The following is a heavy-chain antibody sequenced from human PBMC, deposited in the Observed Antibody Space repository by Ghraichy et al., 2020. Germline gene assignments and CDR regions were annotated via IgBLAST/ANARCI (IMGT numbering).Heavy chain of an antibody. J-gene: IGHJ3*02. V-gene: IGHV3-7*04. Sequence: GESLNISCAASGFTFSRFWMTWVRQAPGERLEWVASINQDGGEKFYVDSAKGRFTISRDNANNSLYLQMNSLRAEDTAVYYCAKDEFELGSRPNDAFDIWGQGTMVTVS. CDR3: AKDEFELGSRPNDAFDI. CDR1: GFTFSRFW. D-gene: IGHD6-13*01. CDR2: INQDGGEK.